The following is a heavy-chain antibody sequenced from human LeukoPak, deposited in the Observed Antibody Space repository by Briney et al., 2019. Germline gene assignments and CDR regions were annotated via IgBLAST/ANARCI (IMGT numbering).Heavy chain of an antibody. CDR1: GFTFSSYE. CDR3: ARASQVAGTYYYYYYMDV. CDR2: ISSSGSTI. J-gene: IGHJ6*03. D-gene: IGHD6-19*01. Sequence: PGGSLRLSCAASGFTFSSYEMNWVRQAPGKGLEWVSYISSSGSTIYYADSVKGRFTISRDNAKNSLYLQMNSLRAEDTAVYYCARASQVAGTYYYYYYMDVWGKGTTVTISS. V-gene: IGHV3-48*03.